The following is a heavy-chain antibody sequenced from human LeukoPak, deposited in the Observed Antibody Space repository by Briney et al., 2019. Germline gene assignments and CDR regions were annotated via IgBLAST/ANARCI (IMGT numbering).Heavy chain of an antibody. CDR1: GGSIGSSSYY. Sequence: PSETLSLTCTVSGGSIGSSSYYWGWIRQPPGKGLEWIGSIYYSGITYYKPSLKSRVTISVDTSKNQFSLKLSSVTAADTAVYYCATVGPGYSGYFDYWGQGTLVTVSS. CDR3: ATVGPGYSGYFDY. CDR2: IYYSGIT. V-gene: IGHV4-39*01. D-gene: IGHD5-12*01. J-gene: IGHJ4*02.